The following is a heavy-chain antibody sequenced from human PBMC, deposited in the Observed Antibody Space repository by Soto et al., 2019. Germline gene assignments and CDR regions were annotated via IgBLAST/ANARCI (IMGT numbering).Heavy chain of an antibody. CDR1: GGTFSDSA. CDR2: LVPMFRTA. V-gene: IGHV1-69*12. J-gene: IGHJ4*02. CDR3: ARGPGGSYFPFDF. Sequence: QVHLVQSGAEVKKPGSSVKVSCKTSGGTFSDSAINWLRQTPGQGLEWMGGLVPMFRTANYAPNLQGRVSITADESTSTVFMELSSLTFEDTAVYYCARGPGGSYFPFDFWGQGTLVTVSS. D-gene: IGHD1-26*01.